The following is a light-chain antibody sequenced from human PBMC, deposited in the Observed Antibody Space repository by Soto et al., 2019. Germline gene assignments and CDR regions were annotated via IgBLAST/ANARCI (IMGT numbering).Light chain of an antibody. Sequence: EIVLTQSPGTLSSSPGERATLSCRASQSIDNRYLAGYQHKPGQAPRLLIYATSSRATGIPDRFGGSGSGTDFTLTINRLEPEDFAVYYCQQYFGSSWTFGQGTKVDIK. CDR2: ATS. CDR1: QSIDNRY. J-gene: IGKJ1*01. V-gene: IGKV3-20*01. CDR3: QQYFGSSWT.